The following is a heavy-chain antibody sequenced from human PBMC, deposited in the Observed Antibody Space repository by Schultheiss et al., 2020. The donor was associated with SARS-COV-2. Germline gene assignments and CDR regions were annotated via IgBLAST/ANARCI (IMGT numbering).Heavy chain of an antibody. D-gene: IGHD4-23*01. Sequence: SLTCAVYGGSFSGYYWSWIRQPAGKGLEWIGYIYYSGSTNYNPSLKSRVTISVDTSKNQFSLKLSSVTAADTAVYYCARERGYGGNSDWGWDFQHWGQGTLVTVSS. J-gene: IGHJ1*01. CDR3: ARERGYGGNSDWGWDFQH. CDR1: GGSFSGYY. CDR2: IYYSGST. V-gene: IGHV4-59*12.